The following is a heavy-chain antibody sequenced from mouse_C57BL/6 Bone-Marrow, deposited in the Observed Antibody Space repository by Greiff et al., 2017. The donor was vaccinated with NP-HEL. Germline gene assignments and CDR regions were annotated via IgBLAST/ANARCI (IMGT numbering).Heavy chain of an antibody. CDR2: ISDGGSYT. V-gene: IGHV5-4*03. D-gene: IGHD1-1*01. CDR1: GFTFSSYA. Sequence: EVQVVESGGGLVKPGGSLKLSCAASGFTFSSYAMSWVRQTPEKRLEWVATISDGGSYTYYPDNVKGRFTISRDNAKNNLYLQMSHLKSEDTAMYYCARRTITTVVFDYWGQGTTLTVSS. CDR3: ARRTITTVVFDY. J-gene: IGHJ2*01.